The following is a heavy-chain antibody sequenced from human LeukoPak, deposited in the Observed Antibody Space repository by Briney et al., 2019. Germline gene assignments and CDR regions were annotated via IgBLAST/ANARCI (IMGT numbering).Heavy chain of an antibody. CDR1: GFTFSSSA. CDR3: XKSGYNRFDY. CDR2: ISGSGSGGIT. V-gene: IGHV3-23*01. D-gene: IGHD5-24*01. J-gene: IGHJ4*02. Sequence: PXGSLXXXCAASGFTFSSSAMSWVRQAPGKGLEWVSSISGSGSGGITYYADSVKGRFTISRDNSKNKLYVQMNSLIAEDKAVXXCXKSGYNRFDYWGQGXRVTVSS.